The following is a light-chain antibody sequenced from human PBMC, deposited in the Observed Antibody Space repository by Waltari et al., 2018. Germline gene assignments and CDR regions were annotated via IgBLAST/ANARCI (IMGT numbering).Light chain of an antibody. J-gene: IGKJ2*01. V-gene: IGKV3-20*01. Sequence: VLTPSPCTLSLSPGERATLSCRASQSVGSNYLAWYQQKPGQTPRLLIFGASSSATGIPDRFSGSGSGTDFTLTISRLEPEDFAVYYCQQYGSSPYTFGQGTRLEIK. CDR2: GAS. CDR1: QSVGSNY. CDR3: QQYGSSPYT.